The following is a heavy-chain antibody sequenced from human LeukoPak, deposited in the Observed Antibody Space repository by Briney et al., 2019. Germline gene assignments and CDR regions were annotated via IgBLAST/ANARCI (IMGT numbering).Heavy chain of an antibody. Sequence: ASVKVPCKASGGTFSSYAISWVRQAPGQGLEWMGGIIPIFGTANYAQKFQGRVTITADKSTSTAYMELSSLRSEDTAVYYCARNHFGDYFYWGQGTLVTVSS. CDR2: IIPIFGTA. CDR3: ARNHFGDYFY. V-gene: IGHV1-69*06. J-gene: IGHJ4*02. CDR1: GGTFSSYA. D-gene: IGHD4-17*01.